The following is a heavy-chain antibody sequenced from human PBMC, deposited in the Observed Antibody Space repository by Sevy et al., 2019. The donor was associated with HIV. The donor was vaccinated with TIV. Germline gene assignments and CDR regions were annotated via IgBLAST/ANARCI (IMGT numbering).Heavy chain of an antibody. CDR3: TTGGGSITVAGTPFDY. J-gene: IGHJ4*02. Sequence: GGSLRLSCATSGFNFNNTWMSWVRQAPGKGLEWAGRVKSEVDGGTRDYAAPVRGRFTMSRDDSRSTLYLQMDTLTSEDTAVYYCTTGGGSITVAGTPFDYWGQGTQVTVSS. D-gene: IGHD6-19*01. CDR1: GFNFNNTW. V-gene: IGHV3-15*01. CDR2: VKSEVDGGTR.